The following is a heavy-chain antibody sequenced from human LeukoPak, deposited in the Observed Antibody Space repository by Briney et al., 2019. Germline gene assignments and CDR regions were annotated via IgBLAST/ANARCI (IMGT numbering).Heavy chain of an antibody. D-gene: IGHD6-19*01. V-gene: IGHV3-21*01. CDR3: ASPIAVAGDFDY. CDR2: ISSSSSYI. J-gene: IGHJ4*02. Sequence: GGSLRLSCAASGFTFSSYSMNWVRQAPGKGLEWVSSISSSSSYIYYADSVKGRFTISRDNAKNSLYLQMNSLRAEDTAVYYCASPIAVAGDFDYWRQGTLVTVPS. CDR1: GFTFSSYS.